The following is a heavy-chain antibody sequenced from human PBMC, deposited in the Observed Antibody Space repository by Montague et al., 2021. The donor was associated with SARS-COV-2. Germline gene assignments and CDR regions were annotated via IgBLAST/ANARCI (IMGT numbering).Heavy chain of an antibody. J-gene: IGHJ3*01. Sequence: SETLSLTCTVSGGSITNNIDYWAWIRQPPGKGLEWIGSIYYTGNTCYXPSLKSRVTISVVTSKNHFTLKLSSVTAAETAVYYCARLKRYFDSSGSPSAFDFWGQGTKVTVSS. CDR2: IYYTGNT. CDR1: GGSITNNIDY. CDR3: ARLKRYFDSSGSPSAFDF. V-gene: IGHV4-39*02. D-gene: IGHD3-22*01.